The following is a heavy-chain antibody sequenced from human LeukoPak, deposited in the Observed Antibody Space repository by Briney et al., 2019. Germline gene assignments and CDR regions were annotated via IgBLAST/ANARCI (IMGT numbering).Heavy chain of an antibody. Sequence: SETLSLTCTVSGGSISSSSYSWSWIRQTPGKGLEWIAYIHDGGSTYNNPSLKSRLSISIDTSKNQFSLKLNSVSAADTAVYYCARVVAAAGDNWFDPWGQGTLVTVSS. CDR3: ARVVAAAGDNWFDP. V-gene: IGHV4-30-4*07. CDR2: IHDGGST. J-gene: IGHJ5*02. CDR1: GGSISSSSYS. D-gene: IGHD6-13*01.